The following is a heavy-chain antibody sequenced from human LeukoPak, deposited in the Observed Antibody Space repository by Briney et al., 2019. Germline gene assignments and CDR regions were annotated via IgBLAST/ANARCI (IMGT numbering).Heavy chain of an antibody. CDR1: GGSFSGYY. Sequence: KASETLSLTCAVYGGSFSGYYWSWIRQPPGKGLEWIGEINHSGSTNYNPSLKSRVTISVDTSKNQFSLKLSSVTAADTAVYYCVRGPPRGGAVRYSSGWYVGYWGQGTLVTVSS. D-gene: IGHD6-19*01. J-gene: IGHJ4*02. CDR3: VRGPPRGGAVRYSSGWYVGY. CDR2: INHSGST. V-gene: IGHV4-34*01.